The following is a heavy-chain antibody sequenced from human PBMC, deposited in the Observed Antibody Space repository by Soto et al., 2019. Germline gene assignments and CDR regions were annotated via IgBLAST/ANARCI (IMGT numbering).Heavy chain of an antibody. CDR2: INHSGST. V-gene: IGHV4-34*01. CDR1: GGSFSGYY. J-gene: IGHJ6*02. CDR3: ARFLLPAAILYYGMDV. D-gene: IGHD2-2*02. Sequence: SETLSLTCAVYGGSFSGYYWSWIRQPPGKGLEWIGEINHSGSTNYNPSLKSRVTISVDTSKNQFSLKLSSVTAADTAVYYCARFLLPAAILYYGMDVWGQGITVTV.